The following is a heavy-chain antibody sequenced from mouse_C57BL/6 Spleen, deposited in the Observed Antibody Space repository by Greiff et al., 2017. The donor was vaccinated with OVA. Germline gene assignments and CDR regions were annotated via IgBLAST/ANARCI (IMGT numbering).Heavy chain of an antibody. CDR1: GYAFSSSW. Sequence: QVQLQQSGPELVKPGASVKISCKASGYAFSSSWMNWVKQRPGKGLEWIGRIYPGDGDTNYNGKFKGKATLTADKSSSTAYMQLSSLTSEDSAVYFCARTEGVTTFFDYWGQGTTLTVSS. CDR2: IYPGDGDT. D-gene: IGHD2-2*01. J-gene: IGHJ2*01. V-gene: IGHV1-82*01. CDR3: ARTEGVTTFFDY.